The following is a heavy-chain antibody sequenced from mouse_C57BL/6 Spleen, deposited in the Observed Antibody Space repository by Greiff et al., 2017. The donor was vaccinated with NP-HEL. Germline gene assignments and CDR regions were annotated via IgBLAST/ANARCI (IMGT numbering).Heavy chain of an antibody. J-gene: IGHJ2*01. CDR1: GYAFSSSW. CDR2: IYPGDGDT. D-gene: IGHD1-1*01. Sequence: QVQLQQSGPELVKPGASVKISCKASGYAFSSSWMNWVKQRPGKGLEWIGRIYPGDGDTNYNGKFKGKATLTADKSSSTAYMQLSSLTSEDSAVYFCARCGTTVALYYFDYWGQGTTLTVSS. V-gene: IGHV1-82*01. CDR3: ARCGTTVALYYFDY.